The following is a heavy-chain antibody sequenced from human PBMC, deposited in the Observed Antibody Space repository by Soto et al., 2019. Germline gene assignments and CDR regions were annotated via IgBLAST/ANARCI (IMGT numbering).Heavy chain of an antibody. V-gene: IGHV3-23*01. CDR3: AKDRRAGGNYGFYADF. CDR2: SSATGAGT. D-gene: IGHD1-7*01. J-gene: IGHJ4*02. CDR1: GFTFSSYG. Sequence: EVQLLESGGGLVQPGGSLRLSCAASGFTFSSYGMTWVRQAPGKGLEWVSFSSATGAGTYYADSAKGRFTISRDNSKNTQYLQMSSLRADDTSVYYCAKDRRAGGNYGFYADFWGQGALVIVSS.